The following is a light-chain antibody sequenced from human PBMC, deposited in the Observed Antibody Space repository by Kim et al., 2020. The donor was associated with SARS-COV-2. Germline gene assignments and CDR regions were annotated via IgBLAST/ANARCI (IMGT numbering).Light chain of an antibody. CDR3: QQYSSPMYT. J-gene: IGKJ2*01. CDR2: TAS. Sequence: DIQMTQSPSALSASVGDRVTITCRASQNINAWLAWYQQKPGKAPKLLIYTASDLESGVPSRFSGSGSGTEFTLTINSLQPDDFATYYCQQYSSPMYTFGQGTRLEIK. V-gene: IGKV1-5*03. CDR1: QNINAW.